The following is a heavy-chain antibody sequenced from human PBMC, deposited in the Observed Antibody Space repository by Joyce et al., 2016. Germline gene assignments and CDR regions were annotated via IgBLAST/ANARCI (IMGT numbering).Heavy chain of an antibody. D-gene: IGHD1-26*01. CDR2: INPNSGGT. V-gene: IGHV1-2*04. J-gene: IGHJ6*02. CDR3: ARVGRYDIGMDV. CDR1: GYTFTASY. Sequence: QVQVVQSGAEVKKPGASVKVSCKASGYTFTASYIHWVRQAPGQGLEWMGWINPNSGGTNYAQKFQGWVTMTRDTSISTAYMEMSRLTPDDTAVYYCARVGRYDIGMDVWGQGTTVTVSS.